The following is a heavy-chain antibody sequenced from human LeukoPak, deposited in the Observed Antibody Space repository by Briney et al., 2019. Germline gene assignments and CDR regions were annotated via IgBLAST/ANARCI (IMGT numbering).Heavy chain of an antibody. CDR2: ISGTGGST. J-gene: IGHJ3*02. CDR3: AKDESYGSGTVDAFDI. Sequence: GGSLRLSCATSGFTFSSYAMSWVRQAPGKGLEWVSVISGTGGSTYYADSVKGRFTISRDNSKNTLYLQMNSLRAEDTAVYFCAKDESYGSGTVDAFDIWGQGTMVTVSS. V-gene: IGHV3-23*01. D-gene: IGHD3-10*01. CDR1: GFTFSSYA.